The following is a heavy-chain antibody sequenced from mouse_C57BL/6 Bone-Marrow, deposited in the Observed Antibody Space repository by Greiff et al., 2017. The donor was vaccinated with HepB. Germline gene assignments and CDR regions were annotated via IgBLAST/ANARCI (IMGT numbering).Heavy chain of an antibody. CDR3: ARPGSSSYAMDY. Sequence: DVQLVESGGGLVQPGGSLKLSCAASGFTFSDYYMYWVRQTPGKRLEWVAYISNGGGSTYYPDTVKGRFTISRDNAKNTLYLQMSRLKSEDTAMYYCARPGSSSYAMDYWGQGTSVTVSS. CDR2: ISNGGGST. J-gene: IGHJ4*01. CDR1: GFTFSDYY. D-gene: IGHD1-1*01. V-gene: IGHV5-12*01.